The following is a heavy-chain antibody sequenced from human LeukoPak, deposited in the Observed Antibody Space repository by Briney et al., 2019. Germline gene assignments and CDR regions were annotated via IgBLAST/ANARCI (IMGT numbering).Heavy chain of an antibody. D-gene: IGHD5-18*01. Sequence: GGSLRLSCAASGFTFSSYSMNWVRQAPGKGLEWVSSISSSRSYIYYADSVKGRFTISRDNAKNSLYLQMNSLRAEDTAVYYCARGGYSYGFMDYWGQGTLVTVSS. CDR2: ISSSRSYI. J-gene: IGHJ4*02. V-gene: IGHV3-21*01. CDR1: GFTFSSYS. CDR3: ARGGYSYGFMDY.